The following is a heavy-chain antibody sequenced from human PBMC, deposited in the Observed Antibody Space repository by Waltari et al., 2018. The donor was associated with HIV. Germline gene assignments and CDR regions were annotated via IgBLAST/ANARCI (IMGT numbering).Heavy chain of an antibody. J-gene: IGHJ4*02. CDR3: ARDHYYGSSGYYSDY. CDR1: GYTFTNYG. D-gene: IGHD3-22*01. Sequence: QVHLVQSGAELRKPGASVTVSCKASGYTFTNYGTTWVRRAPGQGLEWMGWISDYNGDTKYAHKVRGRGTMTTDTSTSTAYLEMGSLRFDDTAVYYCARDHYYGSSGYYSDYWGQGTLVTVSS. CDR2: ISDYNGDT. V-gene: IGHV1-18*01.